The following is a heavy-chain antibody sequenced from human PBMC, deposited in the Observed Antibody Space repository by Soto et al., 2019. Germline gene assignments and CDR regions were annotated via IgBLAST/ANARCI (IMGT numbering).Heavy chain of an antibody. CDR1: GFTFTRYS. J-gene: IGHJ4*02. CDR2: ISSSSSYI. CDR3: AREAITMSLDY. Sequence: GGSLRLSCAASGFTFTRYSMNWVRQAPGKGLEWVSSISSSSSYIYYADSVKGRFTISRDNAKNSLYLQMNSLRAEDTAVYYCAREAITMSLDYWGQGTLVTVSS. D-gene: IGHD3-10*02. V-gene: IGHV3-21*01.